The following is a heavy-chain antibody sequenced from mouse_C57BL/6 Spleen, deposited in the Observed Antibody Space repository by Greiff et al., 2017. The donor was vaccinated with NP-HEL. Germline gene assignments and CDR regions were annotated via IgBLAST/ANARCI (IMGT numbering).Heavy chain of an antibody. D-gene: IGHD1-1*02. V-gene: IGHV5-17*01. J-gene: IGHJ4*01. CDR1: GFTFSDYG. CDR2: ISSGSSTI. CDR3: ATGIPYYYAMDY. Sequence: EVKVVESGGGLVKPGGSLKLSCAASGFTFSDYGMHWVRQAPEKGLEWVAYISSGSSTIYYADTVKGRFTISRDNAKNTLFLQMTSLRSEDTAMYYCATGIPYYYAMDYWGQGTSVTVSS.